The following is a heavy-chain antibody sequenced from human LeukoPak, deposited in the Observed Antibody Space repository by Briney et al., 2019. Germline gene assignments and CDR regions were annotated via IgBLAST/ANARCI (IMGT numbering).Heavy chain of an antibody. J-gene: IGHJ6*03. CDR1: GGTFSSYA. CDR3: ANAEVNRRSYYYYMDV. D-gene: IGHD1-14*01. CDR2: IIPIFGTA. Sequence: GASVKVSCKASGGTFSSYAISWVRQAPGQGLEWMGGIIPIFGTANYAQKFQGRVTITTDESTSTAYMELSSLRSEDTAVYYCANAEVNRRSYYYYMDVWGKGTTVTVSS. V-gene: IGHV1-69*05.